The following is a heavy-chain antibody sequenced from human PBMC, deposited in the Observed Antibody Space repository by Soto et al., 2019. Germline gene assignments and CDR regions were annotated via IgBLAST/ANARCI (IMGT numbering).Heavy chain of an antibody. Sequence: GGSLRLSCAASGFTFSSYSMNWVRQAPGKGLEWVSSISSSSSYIYYADSVKGRFTISRDNAKNSLYLQMNSLRAEDTAVYYCARAGFRYCSGGSCYSIDYWGQGTLVTVSS. CDR3: ARAGFRYCSGGSCYSIDY. D-gene: IGHD2-15*01. CDR1: GFTFSSYS. J-gene: IGHJ4*02. CDR2: ISSSSSYI. V-gene: IGHV3-21*01.